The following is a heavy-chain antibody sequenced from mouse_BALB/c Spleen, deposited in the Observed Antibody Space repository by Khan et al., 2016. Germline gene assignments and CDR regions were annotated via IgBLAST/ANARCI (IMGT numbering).Heavy chain of an antibody. Sequence: QVQLKQSGPGLVQPSQSLSITCTVSGFSLTSYGVHWVRQSPGKGQEWLGVIWRGGSTDYNEAFMSSLSITKDNTKSKVFFKMNSLQADDPAINYCAKANCDEIYYYAMDYWGQGTSVTVSS. J-gene: IGHJ4*01. D-gene: IGHD2-3*01. CDR3: AKANCDEIYYYAMDY. V-gene: IGHV2-5*01. CDR1: GFSLTSYG. CDR2: IWRGGST.